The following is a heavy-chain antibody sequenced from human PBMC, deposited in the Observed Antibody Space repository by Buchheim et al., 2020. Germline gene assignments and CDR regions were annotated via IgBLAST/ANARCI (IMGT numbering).Heavy chain of an antibody. CDR1: GFTFSIYW. Sequence: EVQLVKSGGDLIQPGGSLRLSCAASGFTFSIYWMHWVRQAPGKGLVWVSRLGIDGSDPDYADSVRGRFTISRDNAKSTLFLQMNGLRDEDTAVYYCVRGTSPGGNTGVADYWGQGTL. D-gene: IGHD3-16*01. J-gene: IGHJ4*02. CDR2: LGIDGSDP. V-gene: IGHV3-74*02. CDR3: VRGTSPGGNTGVADY.